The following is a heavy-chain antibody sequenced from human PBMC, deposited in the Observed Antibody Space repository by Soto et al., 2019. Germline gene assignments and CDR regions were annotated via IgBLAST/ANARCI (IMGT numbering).Heavy chain of an antibody. CDR3: ARGRCSSTSCRHYYYYYMDV. Sequence: ASVKVSCKASGYTFTSYDINWVRQATGQGLEWMGWMNPNSGNTGYAQKLQGRVTMTRNTSISTAYMELSSLRSEDTAVYYCARGRCSSTSCRHYYYYYMDVWGKGTTVTVSS. J-gene: IGHJ6*03. V-gene: IGHV1-8*01. D-gene: IGHD2-2*01. CDR2: MNPNSGNT. CDR1: GYTFTSYD.